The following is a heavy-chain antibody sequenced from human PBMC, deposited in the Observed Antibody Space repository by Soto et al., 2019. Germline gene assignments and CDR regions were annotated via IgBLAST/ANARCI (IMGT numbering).Heavy chain of an antibody. CDR1: GYTFTRYG. V-gene: IGHV1-18*01. Sequence: GASVKVSCKASGYTFTRYGISWVRQAPGQGLEWMGWISGYSGDTNYAQKFQDRVSMTIDTSTGTAYMELRSLTSDDTAIYYCAKNGQPPYYYYGLDVWGQGTKVTV. J-gene: IGHJ6*02. CDR3: AKNGQPPYYYYGLDV. D-gene: IGHD2-8*01. CDR2: ISGYSGDT.